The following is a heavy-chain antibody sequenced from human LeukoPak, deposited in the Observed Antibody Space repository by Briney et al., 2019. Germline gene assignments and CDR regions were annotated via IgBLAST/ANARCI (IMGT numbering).Heavy chain of an antibody. J-gene: IGHJ4*02. CDR2: IGRQGDSDAT. V-gene: IGHV3-73*01. CDR3: AGDYNFLTGLNY. CDR1: GLTFSGSG. D-gene: IGHD3-9*01. Sequence: QPGGSLKLSCAASGLTFSGSGIHWVRQASGKGLEWLGRIGRQGDSDATRYAASLNRKFTISRVDLRNTAYLQMNSLKTEDTAVYYCAGDYNFLTGLNYWGQGTLVTVSS.